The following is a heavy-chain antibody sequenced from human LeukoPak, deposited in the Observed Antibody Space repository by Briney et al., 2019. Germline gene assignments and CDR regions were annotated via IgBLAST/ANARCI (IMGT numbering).Heavy chain of an antibody. CDR1: GYTFTSYY. CDR3: ARSEFISVFDY. V-gene: IGHV1-46*01. J-gene: IGHJ4*02. Sequence: ASVKVSCKASGYTFTSYYMHWVRQAPGQGLEWMGIINPSGGSSSYAQKFQGRVIMTRDMTTSTVYMELSSLRSEDTAVYYCARSEFISVFDYWGQGTLVTVSS. D-gene: IGHD3-16*02. CDR2: INPSGGSS.